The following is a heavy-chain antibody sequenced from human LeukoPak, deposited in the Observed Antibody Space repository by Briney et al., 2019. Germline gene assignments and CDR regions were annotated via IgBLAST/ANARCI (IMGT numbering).Heavy chain of an antibody. Sequence: PGESLRLSCAASGFPFSIYAMTWVRQAPGKGLEWVSYVSGGGNTYYADSVKGRFSISRDNSKNTLYLQMNSLRAEDTAVYYCAKEHSNNWYDAFDIWGQGTMVTVS. CDR1: GFPFSIYA. D-gene: IGHD6-13*01. CDR2: VSGGGNT. V-gene: IGHV3-23*01. J-gene: IGHJ3*02. CDR3: AKEHSNNWYDAFDI.